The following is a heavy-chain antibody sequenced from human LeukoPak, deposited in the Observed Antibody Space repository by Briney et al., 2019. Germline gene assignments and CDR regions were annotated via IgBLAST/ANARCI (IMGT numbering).Heavy chain of an antibody. D-gene: IGHD1-26*01. Sequence: SETLSLTCTVSGGSISSYYWNWIRQPPGKGLEWIGYIYDSGSTNYNPSVQSRVTISVDTSKNQFSLKLSSVTAADTAVYYCASLRWELLHAFDIWGQGTMVTVSS. CDR1: GGSISSYY. CDR2: IYDSGST. CDR3: ASLRWELLHAFDI. V-gene: IGHV4-59*12. J-gene: IGHJ3*02.